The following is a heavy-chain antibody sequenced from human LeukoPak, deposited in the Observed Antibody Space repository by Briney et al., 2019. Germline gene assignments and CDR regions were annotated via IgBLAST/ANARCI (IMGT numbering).Heavy chain of an antibody. CDR3: AKTVSGYCSGDSCRTMDV. J-gene: IGHJ6*02. D-gene: IGHD2-15*01. CDR1: GFTFSSYA. V-gene: IGHV3-23*01. Sequence: GGSLRLSCAASGFTFSSYAMSWVRQAPGKGLEWVSAISGSGGSTYYADSVKGRFTISRDNSKNTLYLQMNSLRAEDTAVYYCAKTVSGYCSGDSCRTMDVWGQGTTVTVSS. CDR2: ISGSGGST.